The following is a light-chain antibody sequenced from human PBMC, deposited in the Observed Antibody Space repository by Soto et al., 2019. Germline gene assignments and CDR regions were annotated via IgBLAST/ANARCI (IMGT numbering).Light chain of an antibody. CDR3: QQFGTSSLVT. CDR2: DAS. Sequence: EVALTQSPGTLSLSPGARATLSCRASQSIANDYLTWYQQKPGQAPRVLIYDASTRATGIPDRFSGSGSGTDFTLTISRLEPEDFAVYYCQQFGTSSLVTFGPGTKVDIK. V-gene: IGKV3-20*01. J-gene: IGKJ3*01. CDR1: QSIANDY.